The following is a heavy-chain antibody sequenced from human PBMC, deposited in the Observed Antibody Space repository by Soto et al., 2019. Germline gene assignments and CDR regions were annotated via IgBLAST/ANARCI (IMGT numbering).Heavy chain of an antibody. CDR3: ARLFSRITIFGVYNWFDP. CDR1: GFTFSSYW. D-gene: IGHD3-3*01. V-gene: IGHV3-7*01. CDR2: IKQDGSEK. Sequence: GGSLRLSCAASGFTFSSYWMSWVRQAPGKGLEWVANIKQDGSEKYYVDSVKGRFTISRDNAKNSLYLQMNSLRAEDTAVYYCARLFSRITIFGVYNWFDPWGQGTLVTVSS. J-gene: IGHJ5*02.